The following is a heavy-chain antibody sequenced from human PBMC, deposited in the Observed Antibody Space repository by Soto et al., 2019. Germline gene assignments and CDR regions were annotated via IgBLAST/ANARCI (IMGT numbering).Heavy chain of an antibody. Sequence: QVQLVQSGAEVTRPGASVKVFCKASGYTFTTHTMHWVRQAPGQGLEWMGWMNGGNGNTKYSQKFQGRVTFTRDTFASTAYMELSSLRSEDTAVYYCTRLETDYWGQGTLVTVSS. J-gene: IGHJ4*02. V-gene: IGHV1-3*01. CDR1: GYTFTTHT. CDR3: TRLETDY. CDR2: MNGGNGNT.